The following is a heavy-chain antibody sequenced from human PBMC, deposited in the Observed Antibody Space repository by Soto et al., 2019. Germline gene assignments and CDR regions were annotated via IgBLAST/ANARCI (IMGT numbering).Heavy chain of an antibody. CDR3: ARRAQQLAWQYYMDV. CDR2: ISSSGSTI. V-gene: IGHV3-11*01. CDR1: GFPFSDYY. J-gene: IGHJ6*03. D-gene: IGHD6-13*01. Sequence: GGSLRLSCASSGFPFSDYYMSLIRQAPGKGLEWVSYISSSGSTIYYADSVKGRFTISRDNAKNSLYLQMNSLRAEDTAVYYCARRAQQLAWQYYMDVWGKGTTVTVSS.